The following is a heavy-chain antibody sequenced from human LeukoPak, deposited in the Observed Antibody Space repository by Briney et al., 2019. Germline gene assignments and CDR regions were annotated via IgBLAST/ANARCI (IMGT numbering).Heavy chain of an antibody. CDR3: AKDPGSAVAATNWFDP. J-gene: IGHJ5*02. D-gene: IGHD2-15*01. CDR1: GFTFSSYG. CDR2: IRYDGSNK. V-gene: IGHV3-30*02. Sequence: PGGSLRLSCAASGFTFSSYGMHWVRQAPGKGLEWVAFIRYDGSNKYYADCVRGRFTISRDNSKNTVYLQMNSRRAEDTVVYYCAKDPGSAVAATNWFDPWGQGTLVTVSS.